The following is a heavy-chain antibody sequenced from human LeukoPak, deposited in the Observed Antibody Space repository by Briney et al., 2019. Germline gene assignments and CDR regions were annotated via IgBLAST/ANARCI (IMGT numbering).Heavy chain of an antibody. D-gene: IGHD5-12*01. V-gene: IGHV4-39*01. CDR3: ARQTEWLRLLSFDY. Sequence: SETLSLTCTVSGGSISSSSYYWGWIRQPPGEGLEWIGSIYYSGSTYYNPSLKSRVTISVDTSKNQFSLKLSSVTAADTAAYYCARQTEWLRLLSFDYWGQGTLVTVSS. CDR1: GGSISSSSYY. J-gene: IGHJ4*02. CDR2: IYYSGST.